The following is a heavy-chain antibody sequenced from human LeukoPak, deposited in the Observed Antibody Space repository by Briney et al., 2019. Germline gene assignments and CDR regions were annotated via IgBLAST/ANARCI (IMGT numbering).Heavy chain of an antibody. CDR3: ARVQLIEDGSAYRVLDI. CDR1: GFTFSTYW. J-gene: IGHJ3*02. D-gene: IGHD3-3*01. CDR2: MKQDGTEK. Sequence: PGGSLRLSCAASGFTFSTYWMSWVRQAPGKGLEWVANMKQDGTEKYYVDSVKGRFTISRDNAKNSLYVQMNSLRAEDTAVYYCARVQLIEDGSAYRVLDIWGQGTMVTVSS. V-gene: IGHV3-7*04.